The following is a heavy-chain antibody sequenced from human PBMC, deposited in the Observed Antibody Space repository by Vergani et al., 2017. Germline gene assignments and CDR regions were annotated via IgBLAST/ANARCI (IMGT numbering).Heavy chain of an antibody. CDR3: ASGLLQQTTAGG. CDR1: GFSSAGYV. D-gene: IGHD2-21*02. Sequence: EVQLEESGGGLVLPGRSLRLSCVASGFSSAGYVLHWVRQAPGKGLEWVSGISWNSNSIGYADSVKGLFTISRDNAKNSLYLQMNSLRAEDTAVYYCASGLLQQTTAGGWGQGTLVTVSS. V-gene: IGHV3-9*02. CDR2: ISWNSNSI. J-gene: IGHJ4*02.